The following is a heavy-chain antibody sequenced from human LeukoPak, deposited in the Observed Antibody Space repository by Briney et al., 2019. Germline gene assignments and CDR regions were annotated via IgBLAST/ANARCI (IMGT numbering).Heavy chain of an antibody. V-gene: IGHV3-74*01. Sequence: GSLRLSCVASGFTFSDYWMHWVRQVPEKGLERVARINRDGTTRSCADSVWGRFTISRDNAQNTVYLQMNSLKVDDTAVYFCARDFVVVSTPGDNFDYWGQGTLVTVSS. CDR1: GFTFSDYW. J-gene: IGHJ4*02. CDR3: ARDFVVVSTPGDNFDY. D-gene: IGHD2-21*01. CDR2: INRDGTTR.